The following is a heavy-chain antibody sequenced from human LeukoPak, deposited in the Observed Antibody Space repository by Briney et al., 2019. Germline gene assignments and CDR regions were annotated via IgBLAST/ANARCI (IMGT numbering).Heavy chain of an antibody. CDR1: GFIFSDAW. CDR3: SKDLPLTRAWALKY. D-gene: IGHD2-2*01. Sequence: PGGSLRLSCTASGFIFSDAWMTWVRQAPGQGPEWVGRIKSKGSGGTTDYALSVKGRFTISRDDSQNTLYLQMNSLRTDDTAVYFCSKDLPLTRAWALKYWGQGALVTVSS. V-gene: IGHV3-15*03. J-gene: IGHJ4*02. CDR2: IKSKGSGGTT.